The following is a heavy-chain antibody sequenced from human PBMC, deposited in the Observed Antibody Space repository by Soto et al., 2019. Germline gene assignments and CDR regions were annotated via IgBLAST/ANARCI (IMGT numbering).Heavy chain of an antibody. D-gene: IGHD3-9*01. CDR1: GGSISSGGYY. CDR3: AKDLNLLRYFDPAAERKDP. J-gene: IGHJ5*02. V-gene: IGHV4-31*03. Sequence: PSETLSLTCTVSGGSISSGGYYWSWIRQHPGKGLEWIGYIYYSGSTYYNPSLKSRVTISVDTSKNQFSLKLSSVTAADTAVYYCAKDLNLLRYFDPAAERKDPWGQGTLVTVSS. CDR2: IYYSGST.